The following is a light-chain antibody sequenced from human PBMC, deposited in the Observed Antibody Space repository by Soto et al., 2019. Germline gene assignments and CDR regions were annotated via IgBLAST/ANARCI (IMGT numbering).Light chain of an antibody. J-gene: IGKJ2*01. CDR1: ESLSSN. Sequence: EIVMTQSPATLSVSPGERATLSCRASESLSSNLAWDQQKPGQAPRLLIYGVSTRATGVPARFSGSGSGTEFTLTISSLQSEDFAVYYCQQYNSWPPDTFGQGTKLEIK. CDR3: QQYNSWPPDT. V-gene: IGKV3-15*01. CDR2: GVS.